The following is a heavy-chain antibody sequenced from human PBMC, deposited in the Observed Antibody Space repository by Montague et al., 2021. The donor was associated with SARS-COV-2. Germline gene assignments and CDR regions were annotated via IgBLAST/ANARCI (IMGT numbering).Heavy chain of an antibody. D-gene: IGHD6-13*01. CDR2: TNYRSKWHY. J-gene: IGHJ6*02. V-gene: IGHV6-1*01. Sequence: CAISGDSVSINHAARNWIRQSPSRGSQWLGMTNYRSKWHYDYAVSVKSRILIIPNTSENQFSLQLNSVTPEDTAVYYCARDAHIGSTWPFSGCGMDVWGQGTTVTVSS. CDR3: ARDAHIGSTWPFSGCGMDV. CDR1: GDSVSINHAA.